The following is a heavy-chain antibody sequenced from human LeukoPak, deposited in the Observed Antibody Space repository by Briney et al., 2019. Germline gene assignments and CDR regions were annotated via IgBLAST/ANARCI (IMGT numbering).Heavy chain of an antibody. CDR1: GDSITNSNYY. Sequence: SETLSLTCTASGDSITNSNYYWGCVRQSPGRGLEWLANIFYNGGPYYNPSLKSRVTISVDKSKNQFSLKLSSVTAADTAVYYCARVMRPHTLLLWFGELINAFDIWGQGTMVTVSS. V-gene: IGHV4-39*07. CDR3: ARVMRPHTLLLWFGELINAFDI. CDR2: IFYNGGP. J-gene: IGHJ3*02. D-gene: IGHD3-10*01.